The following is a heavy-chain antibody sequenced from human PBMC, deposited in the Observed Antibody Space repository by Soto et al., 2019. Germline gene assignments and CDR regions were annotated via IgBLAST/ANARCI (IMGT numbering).Heavy chain of an antibody. CDR3: ARETTVVRYYYGMDV. D-gene: IGHD4-17*01. V-gene: IGHV4-30-4*01. Sequence: QVQLQESGPGLVKPSQKLSLTCTVSGGSISSGDYYWSWIRQPPGKGLEWIGSIYYSGGTYSNPSLKSRVTISVDTSKNQFALKLSSVSAADTAVYYWARETTVVRYYYGMDVWGKGTPVTVSS. CDR1: GGSISSGDYY. CDR2: IYYSGGT. J-gene: IGHJ6*04.